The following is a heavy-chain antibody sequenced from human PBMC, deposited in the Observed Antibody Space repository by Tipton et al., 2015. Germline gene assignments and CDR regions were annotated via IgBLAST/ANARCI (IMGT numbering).Heavy chain of an antibody. Sequence: TLSLTCTVSGGSISNNYWGWIRQPPGKGLEYIGYIFYSGDTNYNPSLKSRVSMSVDTSKNQISLTLTSVTAADTAVYYCARGLLLWFGMSDYWGRGTLVTVSS. J-gene: IGHJ4*02. CDR3: ARGLLLWFGMSDY. CDR2: IFYSGDT. V-gene: IGHV4-59*13. CDR1: GGSISNNY. D-gene: IGHD3-10*01.